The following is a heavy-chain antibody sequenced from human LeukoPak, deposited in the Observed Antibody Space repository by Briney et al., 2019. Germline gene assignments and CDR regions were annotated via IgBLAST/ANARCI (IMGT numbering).Heavy chain of an antibody. Sequence: ASVKVSCKASGYTFTGYYMHWVRQAPGQGLEWMGWINPNSGGTNYAQKFQGRVTMTRDTSISTAYMELSRLRSDDTAVYYCARGYCSGGSGYSWSVFDYWGQGTLVTVSS. CDR3: ARGYCSGGSGYSWSVFDY. V-gene: IGHV1-2*02. CDR1: GYTFTGYY. D-gene: IGHD2-15*01. J-gene: IGHJ4*02. CDR2: INPNSGGT.